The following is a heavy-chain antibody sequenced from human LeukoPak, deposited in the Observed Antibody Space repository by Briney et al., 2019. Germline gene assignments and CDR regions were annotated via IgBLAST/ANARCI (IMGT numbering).Heavy chain of an antibody. Sequence: GGPLRLSCAASGFTFSSYGMHWVRQAPGKGLEWVAVIWYDGSNKYYADSVKGRFTISRDNSKNTLYLQMNSLRAEDTAVYYCAKPYYYGSGTHDREFDYWGQGTLVTVSS. CDR2: IWYDGSNK. D-gene: IGHD3-10*01. CDR1: GFTFSSYG. J-gene: IGHJ4*02. V-gene: IGHV3-33*06. CDR3: AKPYYYGSGTHDREFDY.